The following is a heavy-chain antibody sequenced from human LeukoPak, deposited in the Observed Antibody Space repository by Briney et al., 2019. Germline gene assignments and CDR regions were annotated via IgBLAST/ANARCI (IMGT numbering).Heavy chain of an antibody. V-gene: IGHV3-9*01. Sequence: QPGRSLRLSCAASGFTFDDYAMHWVRQAPGKGLEWVSGISWNSGSIGYADSVKGRFTISRDNSKNTLYLQMNSLRAEDTAVYYCAKEGSSGSYYVLDYWGQGTLVTVSS. CDR2: ISWNSGSI. D-gene: IGHD3-10*01. CDR3: AKEGSSGSYYVLDY. CDR1: GFTFDDYA. J-gene: IGHJ4*02.